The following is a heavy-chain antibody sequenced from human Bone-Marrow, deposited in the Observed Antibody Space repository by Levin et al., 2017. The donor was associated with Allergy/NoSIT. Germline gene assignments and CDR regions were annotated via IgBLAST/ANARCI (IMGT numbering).Heavy chain of an antibody. CDR2: IYYRGSR. J-gene: IGHJ5*02. V-gene: IGHV4-39*01. CDR3: ARHERDCASASATCYEEAWFDP. D-gene: IGHD2-2*01. CDR1: GGSISSRTHY. Sequence: SETLSLTCTVSGGSISSRTHYWGWIRQPPGKGLEWIGNIYYRGSRYYNPSLKSRVTISVDTSKNQFSQKLNPVTAAATAVYYCARHERDCASASATCYEEAWFDPWGQGTLVTVSS.